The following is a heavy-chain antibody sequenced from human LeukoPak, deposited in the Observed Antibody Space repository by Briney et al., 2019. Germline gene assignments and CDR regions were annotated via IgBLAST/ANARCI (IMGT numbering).Heavy chain of an antibody. J-gene: IGHJ6*02. CDR2: MNPNSGNT. V-gene: IGHV1-8*01. CDR1: GYTFSSYG. Sequence: RASVKVSCKASGYTFSSYGINWVRQATGQGLEWMGWMNPNSGNTGYAQKFQGRVTMTRNTSISTAYMELSSLRSEDTAVYYCAREREVYGSGSYPVGMDVWGQGTTVTVSS. CDR3: AREREVYGSGSYPVGMDV. D-gene: IGHD3-10*01.